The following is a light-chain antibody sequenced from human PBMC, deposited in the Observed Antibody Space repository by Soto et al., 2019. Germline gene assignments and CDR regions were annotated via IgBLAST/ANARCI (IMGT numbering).Light chain of an antibody. CDR2: GAS. V-gene: IGKV3-15*01. J-gene: IGKJ4*01. CDR3: QQYNNWPLT. CDR1: QSVSSS. Sequence: EIKMTQSPGTLSLSPGERATLSCRASQSVSSSFLAWYQQKPGQAPRLLIYGASSRATGIPARFSGSGSGTEFTLTISSLQSEDFAVYYCQQYNNWPLTFGGGTKVDIK.